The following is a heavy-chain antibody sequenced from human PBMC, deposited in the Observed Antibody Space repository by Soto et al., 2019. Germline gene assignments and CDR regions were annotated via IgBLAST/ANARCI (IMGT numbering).Heavy chain of an antibody. CDR3: AKAAPDILTGYYTPFDY. J-gene: IGHJ4*02. Sequence: GGSLRLSCAASGFTFSSYGMHWVRQAPGKGLEWVAVIWYDGSNKYYADSVKGRFTISRDNSKNTLYLQMNSLRAEDTAVYYCAKAAPDILTGYYTPFDYWGQGTLVTVS. CDR2: IWYDGSNK. CDR1: GFTFSSYG. V-gene: IGHV3-33*06. D-gene: IGHD3-9*01.